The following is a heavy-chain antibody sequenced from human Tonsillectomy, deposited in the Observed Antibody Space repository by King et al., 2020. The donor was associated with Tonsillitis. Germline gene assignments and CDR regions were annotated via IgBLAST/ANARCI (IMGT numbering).Heavy chain of an antibody. D-gene: IGHD6-13*01. V-gene: IGHV3-33*06. J-gene: IGHJ3*02. Sequence: VQLVESGGGVVQPGRSLRLSCAASGFTFSSYGMHWVRQAPVKGLERVAVIWYDGSNKYYADSVKGRFTISRDNSKNTLYLQMNSLRAEDTAVYYCAKTTAAGTWGDFDIWDQGTMVTVSS. CDR3: AKTTAAGTWGDFDI. CDR1: GFTFSSYG. CDR2: IWYDGSNK.